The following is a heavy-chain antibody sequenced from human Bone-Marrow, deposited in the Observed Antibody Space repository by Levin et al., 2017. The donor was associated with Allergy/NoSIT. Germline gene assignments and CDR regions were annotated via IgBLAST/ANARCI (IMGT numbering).Heavy chain of an antibody. CDR3: AREASEGSLDY. V-gene: IGHV4-30-4*01. J-gene: IGHJ4*02. Sequence: LRLSCTVSGGSISSGDYYWSWIRQPPGKGLEWIGYIYYSGSTYYNPSLKSRVTISVDTSKNQFSLKLSSVTAADTAVYYCAREASEGSLDYWGQGTLVTVSS. CDR1: GGSISSGDYY. CDR2: IYYSGST.